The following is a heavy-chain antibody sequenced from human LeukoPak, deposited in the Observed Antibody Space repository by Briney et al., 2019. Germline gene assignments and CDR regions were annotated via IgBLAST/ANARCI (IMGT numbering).Heavy chain of an antibody. CDR1: GYTFTSYA. V-gene: IGHV1-3*03. J-gene: IGHJ6*03. CDR3: ARDGYSSSWYIGPHYYYYYMDV. CDR2: INAGNGNT. D-gene: IGHD6-13*01. Sequence: VASVKVSCKASGYTFTSYAKHWVRQAPGQRLEWMGWINAGNGNTKYSQEFQGRVTITRDTSASTAYMELSSLRSEDMAVYYCARDGYSSSWYIGPHYYYYYMDVWGKGTTVTVSS.